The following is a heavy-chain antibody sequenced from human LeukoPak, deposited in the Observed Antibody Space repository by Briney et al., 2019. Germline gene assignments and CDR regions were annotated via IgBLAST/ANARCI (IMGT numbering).Heavy chain of an antibody. CDR2: INPSGGST. D-gene: IGHD2-2*01. CDR1: GYTFTSYY. CDR3: ARGDPALFFDY. Sequence: ASVKVSCKSSGYTFTSYYMHWVRQAPGQGLEWMGIINPSGGSTSYAQKFQGRVTMTRDTSTSTFYMELSSLRSEDTAVYYCARGDPALFFDYWGQGTLVTVSS. V-gene: IGHV1-46*01. J-gene: IGHJ4*02.